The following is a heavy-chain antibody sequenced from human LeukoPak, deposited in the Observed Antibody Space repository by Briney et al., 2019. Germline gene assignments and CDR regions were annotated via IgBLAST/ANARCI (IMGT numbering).Heavy chain of an antibody. J-gene: IGHJ4*02. V-gene: IGHV1-2*02. CDR1: GYTFTGYY. D-gene: IGHD3-22*01. CDR3: ARDPYYDSSGCLDY. CDR2: INPNSGGT. Sequence: ASVKVSCKASGYTFTGYYMHWVRQAPGQGLEWMGWINPNSGGTNYAQKFQGRVTMTRDTSISTAYMELSRLRSDDTAVYYCARDPYYDSSGCLDYWGQGTLATVSS.